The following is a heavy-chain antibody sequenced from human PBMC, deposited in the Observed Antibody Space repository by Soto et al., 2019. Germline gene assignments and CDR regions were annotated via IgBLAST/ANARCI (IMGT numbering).Heavy chain of an antibody. CDR2: ISGSGGST. CDR1: GLTFSSYA. Sequence: GGSLRLSCAVSGLTFSSYAMSWVRQAPGKGLEWVSAISGSGGSTYYADSVKGRFTISRDNSKNTLYLQMNSLRAEDTAVYYCAKENGYSSSWFEFDYWGQGTLVTVSS. V-gene: IGHV3-23*01. CDR3: AKENGYSSSWFEFDY. D-gene: IGHD6-13*01. J-gene: IGHJ4*02.